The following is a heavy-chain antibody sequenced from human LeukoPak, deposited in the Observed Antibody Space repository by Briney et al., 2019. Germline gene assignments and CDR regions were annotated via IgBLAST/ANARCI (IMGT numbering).Heavy chain of an antibody. V-gene: IGHV3-73*01. Sequence: QTGGSLRLSCAASGFTFSGSAMHWVRQASGKGLEWVGRIRSKANSYATAYAASVKGRFTISRDDSKNTAYLQMNSLKTEDTAVYYCTRRGRTGDQDYWGQGTLVTVSS. CDR2: IRSKANSYAT. J-gene: IGHJ4*02. D-gene: IGHD7-27*01. CDR1: GFTFSGSA. CDR3: TRRGRTGDQDY.